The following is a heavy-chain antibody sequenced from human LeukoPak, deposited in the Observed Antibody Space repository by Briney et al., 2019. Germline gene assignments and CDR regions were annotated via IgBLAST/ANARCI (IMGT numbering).Heavy chain of an antibody. CDR3: ARAAAGTGYYFDY. J-gene: IGHJ4*02. CDR2: MNPNSGNT. D-gene: IGHD6-13*01. Sequence: ASVKVSCKASGYTFTSYDINWVRQAPGQGLEWMGWMNPNSGNTGYAQKFQGRVTITRNTSISAAYMELSSLRSEDTAVYYCARAAAGTGYYFDYWGQGTLVTVSS. V-gene: IGHV1-8*03. CDR1: GYTFTSYD.